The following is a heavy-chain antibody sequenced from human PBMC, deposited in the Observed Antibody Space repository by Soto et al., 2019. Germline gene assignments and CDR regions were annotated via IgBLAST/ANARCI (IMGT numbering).Heavy chain of an antibody. CDR3: ARRRYCGADCYSQYYYGMDV. J-gene: IGHJ6*02. CDR2: LIPVLGVT. V-gene: IGHV1-69*02. Sequence: QVQLVQSGAEMKKPGSSVKVSCRSGGDTFSSYTVSWVRQAPGHGLEWMGRLIPVLGVTNYARKFQGRVTITAEKSTSTAYMELRSLRSEDSGVYYCARRRYCGADCYSQYYYGMDVWGQGTTVTVSS. CDR1: GDTFSSYT. D-gene: IGHD2-21*02.